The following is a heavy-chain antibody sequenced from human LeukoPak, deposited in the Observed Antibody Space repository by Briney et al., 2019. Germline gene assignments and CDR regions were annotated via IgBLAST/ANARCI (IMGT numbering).Heavy chain of an antibody. CDR1: GFTFSNAW. D-gene: IGHD2-15*01. Sequence: PGGTLRLSCAASGFTFSNAWMSWGGEAPGKGLEGVGRIKSKTDGGTTDYAPPVKGRFPISRDDSKNTLYLQMNSLKTEDTAVYYCTTGSGYLAYWGQGTLGTVSS. CDR2: IKSKTDGGTT. V-gene: IGHV3-15*01. J-gene: IGHJ4*02. CDR3: TTGSGYLAY.